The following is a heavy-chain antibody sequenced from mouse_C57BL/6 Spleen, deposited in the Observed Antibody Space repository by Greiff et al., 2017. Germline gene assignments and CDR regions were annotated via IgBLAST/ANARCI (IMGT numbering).Heavy chain of an antibody. V-gene: IGHV1-4*01. CDR1: GYTFTSYT. D-gene: IGHD2-3*01. CDR2: INPSSGYT. Sequence: VQVVESGAELARPGASVKMSCKASGYTFTSYTMHWVKQRPGQGLEWIGYINPSSGYTKYNQKFKDKATLTADKSSSTAYMQLSSLTSEDSAVYYCARSGIYDGYSSWFAYWGQGTLVTVSA. J-gene: IGHJ3*01. CDR3: ARSGIYDGYSSWFAY.